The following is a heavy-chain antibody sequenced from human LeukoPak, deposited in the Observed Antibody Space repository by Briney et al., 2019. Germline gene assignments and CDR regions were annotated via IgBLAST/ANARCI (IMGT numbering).Heavy chain of an antibody. V-gene: IGHV3-23*01. CDR2: ISGSGGST. CDR1: GFTFSSYA. CDR3: AKGEMRYYDFWSGYYEPYYFDY. J-gene: IGHJ4*02. D-gene: IGHD3-3*01. Sequence: HPGGSLRLSCAASGFTFSSYAMSWVRQAPGKGLEWVSAISGSGGSTYYADSVKGRFTISRDNSKNTLYLQMNSLRAEDTAVYYCAKGEMRYYDFWSGYYEPYYFDYWGQGTLVTVSS.